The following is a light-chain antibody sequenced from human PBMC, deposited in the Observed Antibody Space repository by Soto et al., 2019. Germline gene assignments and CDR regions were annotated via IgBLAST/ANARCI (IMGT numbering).Light chain of an antibody. CDR1: QYISNN. J-gene: IGKJ5*01. CDR3: QQDNHWSSIW. CDR2: GAS. Sequence: EIAMTQSPATLSVSLGERATLSCRASQYISNNLAWYQQRPGQAPSLLIYGASTRATGIPARFSGSASGTDCLRSIGGLQSEDSALYYGQQDNHWSSIWFGQGTVLEIK. V-gene: IGKV3-15*01.